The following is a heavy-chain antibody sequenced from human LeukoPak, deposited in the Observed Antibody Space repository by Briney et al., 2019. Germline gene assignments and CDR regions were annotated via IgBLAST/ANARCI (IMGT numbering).Heavy chain of an antibody. D-gene: IGHD6-13*01. CDR1: GYSFTSYW. CDR2: IYPGDSDT. CDR3: ARLLRNIAAGVYYFDY. Sequence: GESLKISCKGSGYSFTSYWIGWVRQMPGKGLEWMGIIYPGDSDTRYSPSFQGQVTLSADKSSSTAYLQWSSLKASDSATYYCARLLRNIAAGVYYFDYWGQGTLVTVSS. J-gene: IGHJ4*02. V-gene: IGHV5-51*01.